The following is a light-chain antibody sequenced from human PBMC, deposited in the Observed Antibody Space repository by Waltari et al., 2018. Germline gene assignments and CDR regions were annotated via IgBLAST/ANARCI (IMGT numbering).Light chain of an antibody. Sequence: IQFTKSPSSLSASVVARVTITCRASQGINSYLAWYQQKPGKAPKLLIYSASSLQSGVPSRFGGSGSGTDFTLTIASLQPEDFATYYCQQVDDYPYTFGQGTKLDI. CDR3: QQVDDYPYT. J-gene: IGKJ2*01. CDR2: SAS. CDR1: QGINSY. V-gene: IGKV1-9*01.